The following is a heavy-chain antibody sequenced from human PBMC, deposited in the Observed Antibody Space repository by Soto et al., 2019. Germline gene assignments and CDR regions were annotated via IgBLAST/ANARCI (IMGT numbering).Heavy chain of an antibody. CDR2: IRSDGDTT. CDR3: AKGKGVGATPDGANC. CDR1: GFTFSSYG. V-gene: IGHV3-23*01. Sequence: EVQVLESGGGLVQPGGSLRLSCAASGFTFSSYGMNWVRQAPGKGLEWVSGIRSDGDTTYNAESVKGRFTVSRDGSKNTVYLQKNSLRAEDTAVYYCAKGKGVGATPDGANCWGQGTLVTVSS. J-gene: IGHJ4*02. D-gene: IGHD1-26*01.